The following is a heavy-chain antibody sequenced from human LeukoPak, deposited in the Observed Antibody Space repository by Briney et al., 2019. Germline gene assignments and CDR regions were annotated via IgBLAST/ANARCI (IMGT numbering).Heavy chain of an antibody. CDR2: MNPNSGNT. Sequence: ASVKVSCKASGYTFTSYDINWVRQATGQGLEWMGWMNPNSGNTGYAQKFQGRVTITRNASISTAYMELSSLRSEDTAVYYCARGKYGYYDSSGYYYYYMDVWGKWTTVTVSS. D-gene: IGHD3-22*01. CDR3: ARGKYGYYDSSGYYYYYMDV. CDR1: GYTFTSYD. V-gene: IGHV1-8*03. J-gene: IGHJ6*03.